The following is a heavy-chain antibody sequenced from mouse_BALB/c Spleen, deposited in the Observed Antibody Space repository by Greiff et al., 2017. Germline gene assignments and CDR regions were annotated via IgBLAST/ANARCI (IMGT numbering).Heavy chain of an antibody. D-gene: IGHD1-1*01. CDR3: ARLGRSYYFDY. CDR2: IDTYDGGT. CDR1: GYSFTGYN. V-gene: IGHV1S135*01. J-gene: IGHJ2*01. Sequence: EVQLVESGPELGKPGASVKISCKASGYSFTGYNMYWVKQSHRKSLEWIGYIDTYDGGTSYNQKSKGKATLTVDKSSSTAYMHLNSLTSEDSAIYYCARLGRSYYFDYWGQGTTLTVSS.